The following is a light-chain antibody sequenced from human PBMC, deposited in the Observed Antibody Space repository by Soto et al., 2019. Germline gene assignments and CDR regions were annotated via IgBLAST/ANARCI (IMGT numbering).Light chain of an antibody. J-gene: IGLJ1*01. CDR2: SNN. CDR1: SSNIGSNT. CDR3: AAWDDSLNGPV. V-gene: IGLV1-44*01. Sequence: QSVLTQPPSASGTAGQRVTISCSGSSSNIGSNTVNWYQQLPGTAPKLLIYSNNQRPSGVPDRISGSKSGTSASLAISGLQSEDEADYYCAAWDDSLNGPVFGTGTKVTVL.